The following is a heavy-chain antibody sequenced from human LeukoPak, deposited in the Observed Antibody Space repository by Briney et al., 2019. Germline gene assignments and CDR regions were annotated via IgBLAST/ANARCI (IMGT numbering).Heavy chain of an antibody. CDR3: ARVLGGFSYFEY. D-gene: IGHD5-12*01. J-gene: IGHJ4*02. V-gene: IGHV1-2*02. Sequence: GASVKVSCKASGYTFTVYYMHWVRQAPGQGLEWMGWINPNSGGTNYPQKFQGRVTMTRDTSINSAYMELSRLRSDDTAVYYCARVLGGFSYFEYWGQGTLVTVSS. CDR1: GYTFTVYY. CDR2: INPNSGGT.